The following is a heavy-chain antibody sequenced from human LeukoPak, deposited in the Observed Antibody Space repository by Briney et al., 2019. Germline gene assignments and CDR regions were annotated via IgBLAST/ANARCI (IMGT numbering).Heavy chain of an antibody. CDR2: MNQDGSAK. Sequence: GGSLRLSCAASGFTLTDSWMSWVCHAPGKGLGRVSNMNQDGSAKGYVDSVKGRFTISRDNARNSLYLQMSSLRPEDTAVYYCATYTHWVAGDVWGQGTTVTVSS. J-gene: IGHJ6*02. D-gene: IGHD3-16*01. CDR3: ATYTHWVAGDV. CDR1: GFTLTDSW. V-gene: IGHV3-7*02.